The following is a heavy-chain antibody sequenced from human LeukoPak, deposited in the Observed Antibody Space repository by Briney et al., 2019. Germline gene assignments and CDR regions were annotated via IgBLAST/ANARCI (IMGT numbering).Heavy chain of an antibody. Sequence: ASVKVSCKASGYTFTGYYMHWVRQAPGQGLEWMGRINPNSGGTNYAQKFQGRVTMTRDTSISTAYMELSRLRSDDTAVYYCARAVNYGFWSGSGNWFDPWGQGTLVTVSS. D-gene: IGHD3-3*01. CDR1: GYTFTGYY. V-gene: IGHV1-2*06. J-gene: IGHJ5*02. CDR2: INPNSGGT. CDR3: ARAVNYGFWSGSGNWFDP.